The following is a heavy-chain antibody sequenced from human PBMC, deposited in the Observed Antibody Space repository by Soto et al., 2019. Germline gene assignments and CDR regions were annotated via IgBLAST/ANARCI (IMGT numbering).Heavy chain of an antibody. Sequence: SETLSLTCAVSGDSISSGDNSWGWIRQPPGKGLEWIGYIYRSGSTFYNPSLKSRVTLSVDTSKDQFSLSLRSLTAADTALYYCARGLGYCSTTTCTEDWFDPWGPGILVTVSS. CDR1: GDSISSGDNS. J-gene: IGHJ5*02. V-gene: IGHV4-30-2*01. CDR2: IYRSGST. CDR3: ARGLGYCSTTTCTEDWFDP. D-gene: IGHD2-2*01.